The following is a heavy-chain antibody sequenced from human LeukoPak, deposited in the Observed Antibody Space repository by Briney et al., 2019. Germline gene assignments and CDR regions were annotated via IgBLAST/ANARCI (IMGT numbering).Heavy chain of an antibody. CDR1: GFTFSGYW. J-gene: IGHJ4*02. CDR2: INQNGGEK. CDR3: ARYRHLGY. Sequence: GRSLRLSCADSGFTFSGYWRNWVRQAPGKGLEWVANINQNGGEKYYVDSVKGRFTISRDNGKNSLYLQMNSLRAEDTAVYYCARYRHLGYWGQGTLVTVSS. V-gene: IGHV3-7*01.